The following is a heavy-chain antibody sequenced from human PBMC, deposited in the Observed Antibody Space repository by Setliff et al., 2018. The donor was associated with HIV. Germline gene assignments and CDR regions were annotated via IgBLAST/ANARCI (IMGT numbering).Heavy chain of an antibody. Sequence: GGSLRLSCAASGISFNDYYMYWIRQAPGKGLEWVSCISGSSNTIHYADSVKGRFTISRDNAKNSLYLQMNSLRADDTAVYFCARPTNIDTLYYGSQTFYMYYYGMDVWGQGTTVTVSS. D-gene: IGHD1-26*01. V-gene: IGHV3-11*04. CDR2: ISGSSNTI. CDR1: GISFNDYY. CDR3: ARPTNIDTLYYGSQTFYMYYYGMDV. J-gene: IGHJ6*02.